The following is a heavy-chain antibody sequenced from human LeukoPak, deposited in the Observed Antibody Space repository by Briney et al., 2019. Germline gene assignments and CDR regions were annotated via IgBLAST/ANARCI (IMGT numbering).Heavy chain of an antibody. J-gene: IGHJ2*01. V-gene: IGHV5-51*01. CDR3: ARLGAIVVVPDAMPDWYCDL. CDR2: LYPGDSDT. CDR1: GYIFTNYW. Sequence: GESLQISCKGSGYIFTNYWIGWVCQMPGKGLEWRGMLYPGDSDTIYSPSFQGQVTISADKSITTAHLQWSSLKPSDTAMYYCARLGAIVVVPDAMPDWYCDLWGRGTLVTVSS. D-gene: IGHD2-2*01.